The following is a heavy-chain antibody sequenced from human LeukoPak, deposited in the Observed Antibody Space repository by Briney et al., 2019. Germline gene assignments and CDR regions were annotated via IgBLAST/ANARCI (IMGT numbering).Heavy chain of an antibody. CDR1: GYTFTSYG. D-gene: IGHD6-19*01. CDR2: ISAYNGNT. V-gene: IGHV1-18*01. CDR3: ARDSYSGGWYWESDFDY. Sequence: GASVKVSCKASGYTFTSYGISWVRQAPGQGLEWMGWISAYNGNTNYAQKLQGRVTMTTDTSTSTAYMELRSLRSDDTAVYYCARDSYSGGWYWESDFDYWGQGTLVTVSS. J-gene: IGHJ4*02.